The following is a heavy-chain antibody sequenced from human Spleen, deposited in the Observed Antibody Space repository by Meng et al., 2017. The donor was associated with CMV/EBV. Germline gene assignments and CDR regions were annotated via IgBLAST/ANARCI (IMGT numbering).Heavy chain of an antibody. CDR1: GGSFRGYY. Sequence: YGGSFRGYYWSWIRQPPGKGLEWIGEINHSGSTNYNPSLKSRVTISVDTSKNQFSLKLSSVTAADTAVYYCAREKYYYGSGTLRYFDYWGQGTLVTVSS. D-gene: IGHD3-10*01. CDR3: AREKYYYGSGTLRYFDY. J-gene: IGHJ4*02. CDR2: INHSGST. V-gene: IGHV4-34*01.